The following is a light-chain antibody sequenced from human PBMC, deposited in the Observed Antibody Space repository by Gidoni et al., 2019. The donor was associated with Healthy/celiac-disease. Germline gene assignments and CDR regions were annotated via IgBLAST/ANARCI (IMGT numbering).Light chain of an antibody. CDR1: QSISNW. V-gene: IGKV1-5*03. Sequence: DIKMTQSPSTLSASVGDRVTITCRASQSISNWLAWYQQKPGKAPKLLIYKASGLESGVPSRFSGSGSGTEFTLTISSLQPDDFANYYCQQYNDYSWTFGQGTKVEIK. CDR3: QQYNDYSWT. J-gene: IGKJ1*01. CDR2: KAS.